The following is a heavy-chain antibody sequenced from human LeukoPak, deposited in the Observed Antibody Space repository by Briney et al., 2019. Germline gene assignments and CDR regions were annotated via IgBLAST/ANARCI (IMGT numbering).Heavy chain of an antibody. CDR2: IYYSGST. D-gene: IGHD3-10*01. V-gene: IGHV4-30-4*08. CDR3: ARWDRAMVRGAPDAFDI. J-gene: IGHJ3*02. Sequence: PSQTLSLTCTVSGGSISSGDYYWSWISQPPGKGLEWIGYIYYSGSTYYNPSLKSRVTISVDTSKNQFSLKLGSVTAADTAVYYCARWDRAMVRGAPDAFDIWGQGTMVTVSS. CDR1: GGSISSGDYY.